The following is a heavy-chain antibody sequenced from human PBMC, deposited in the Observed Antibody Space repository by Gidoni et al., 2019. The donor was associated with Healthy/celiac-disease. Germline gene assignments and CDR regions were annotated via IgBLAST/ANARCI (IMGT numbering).Heavy chain of an antibody. CDR3: AKTDRPELLYYDSSGYPDY. V-gene: IGHV3-23*01. J-gene: IGHJ4*02. D-gene: IGHD3-22*01. CDR1: GFTFSSYA. Sequence: EVQLLESGGGLVQPGGSLRLYCAASGFTFSSYAMSWVRQAPGKGLEWVSAISGSGGSTYYADSVKGRFTISRDNSKNTLYLQMNSLRAEDTAVYYCAKTDRPELLYYDSSGYPDYWGQGTLVTVSS. CDR2: ISGSGGST.